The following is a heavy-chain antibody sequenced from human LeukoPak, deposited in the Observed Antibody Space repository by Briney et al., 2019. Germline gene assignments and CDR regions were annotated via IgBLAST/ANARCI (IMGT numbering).Heavy chain of an antibody. V-gene: IGHV3-30-3*01. J-gene: IGHJ4*02. D-gene: IGHD3-10*01. CDR3: ARDWGGSDY. CDR1: GFTFSSYA. CDR2: ISYDGGNK. Sequence: GGSLRLSCAASGFTFSSYAMHWVRQAPGKGLEWVAVISYDGGNKYYADSVKGRFTISRDNSKNTLYLQMNSLRAEDTAVYYCARDWGGSDYWGQGTLVTVSS.